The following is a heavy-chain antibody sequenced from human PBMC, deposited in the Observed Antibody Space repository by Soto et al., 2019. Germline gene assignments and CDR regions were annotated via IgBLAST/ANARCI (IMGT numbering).Heavy chain of an antibody. CDR2: ISYDGSNK. J-gene: IGHJ6*02. V-gene: IGHV3-30*18. Sequence: QVQLVESGGGVVQPGRSLRLSCAASGFTFSSYGMHWVRQAPGKGLEWVAVISYDGSNKYYADSVKGRFTISRDNSKNTLYMQMNSLRAEDTAVYYCAKDWTWCGEFIEQDYYDGMDVWGQGTTVTVSS. CDR3: AKDWTWCGEFIEQDYYDGMDV. D-gene: IGHD3-10*01. CDR1: GFTFSSYG.